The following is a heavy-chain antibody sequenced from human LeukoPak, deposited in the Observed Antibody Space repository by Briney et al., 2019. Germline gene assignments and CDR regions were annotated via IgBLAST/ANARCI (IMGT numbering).Heavy chain of an antibody. D-gene: IGHD3-16*01. V-gene: IGHV1-18*01. Sequence: ASVTVSCTASGYTFTSYGIGWVRQAPGQGLEWMGWISAYNGNTDYAQSLQGRVTMTIDTSTSTVYMELRSLRSDGTAVYYCARDVGRSYDLDYWGQGTLVTVSS. J-gene: IGHJ4*02. CDR3: ARDVGRSYDLDY. CDR1: GYTFTSYG. CDR2: ISAYNGNT.